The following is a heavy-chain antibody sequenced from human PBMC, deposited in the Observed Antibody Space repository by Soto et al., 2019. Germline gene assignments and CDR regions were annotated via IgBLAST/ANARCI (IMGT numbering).Heavy chain of an antibody. Sequence: GGSLRLSCAASGFTFSSYGMHWVRQAPGKGLEWVAVISYDGSNKYYADSVKGRFTISRDNSKNTLYLQMNSLRAEDTAVYYCAKDQGVSSWYLNFYYYYGMDVWGQGTTVTVSS. CDR2: ISYDGSNK. V-gene: IGHV3-30*18. J-gene: IGHJ6*02. D-gene: IGHD6-13*01. CDR3: AKDQGVSSWYLNFYYYYGMDV. CDR1: GFTFSSYG.